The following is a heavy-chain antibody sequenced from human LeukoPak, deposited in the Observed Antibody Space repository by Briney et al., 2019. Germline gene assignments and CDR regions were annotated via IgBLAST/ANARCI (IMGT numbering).Heavy chain of an antibody. Sequence: SVKVSCKALGGIFISYTISWGRQAPGQGVEWMGGIIPILGIANYAQKFQGRVTITADKSTSTAYMELSSLRSEDTAVYYCARDYLANYYGSGEVDPWGQGTLVTVSS. CDR1: GGIFISYT. CDR2: IIPILGIA. CDR3: ARDYLANYYGSGEVDP. V-gene: IGHV1-69*10. J-gene: IGHJ5*02. D-gene: IGHD3-10*01.